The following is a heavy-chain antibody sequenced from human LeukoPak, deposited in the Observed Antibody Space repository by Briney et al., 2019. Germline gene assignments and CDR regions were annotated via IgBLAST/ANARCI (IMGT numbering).Heavy chain of an antibody. J-gene: IGHJ4*02. Sequence: SQTLSLTCIVSGGSISSGGYYWTWIRQHPGKGLEWIGYIYYSGSTYYNPSLKSRVIISIDTSKNQFSLNLNSVTAADTAVYYCARAAHYDILTGYPKPSPFDYWGQGTLVTVSS. V-gene: IGHV4-31*03. CDR2: IYYSGST. D-gene: IGHD3-9*01. CDR1: GGSISSGGYY. CDR3: ARAAHYDILTGYPKPSPFDY.